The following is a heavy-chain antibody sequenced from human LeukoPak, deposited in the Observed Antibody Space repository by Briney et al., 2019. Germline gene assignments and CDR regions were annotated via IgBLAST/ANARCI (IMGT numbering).Heavy chain of an antibody. V-gene: IGHV4-61*01. CDR3: ARVRGTSFPWYFDL. D-gene: IGHD2-2*01. CDR1: GGSISSSSYY. CDR2: IYYSGST. Sequence: SETLSLTCTVSGGSISSSSYYWSWIRQPPGKGLEWIGYIYYSGSTNYNPSLKSRVTISVDTSKNQFSLKLSSVTAADTAVYYCARVRGTSFPWYFDLWGRGTLVTVSS. J-gene: IGHJ2*01.